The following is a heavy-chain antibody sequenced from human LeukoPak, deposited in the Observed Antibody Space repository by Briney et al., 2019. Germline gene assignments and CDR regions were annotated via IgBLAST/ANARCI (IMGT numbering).Heavy chain of an antibody. CDR3: ARAQMPMIVVVITDLSFDY. CDR1: GYTFTGYY. V-gene: IGHV1-2*02. Sequence: ASVKVSCKASGYTFTGYYMHWVRQAPGQGLEWMGWINSNRGGTNYAQKFQGRVTMTRATSISTAYMELSRLRSDDTAVYYCARAQMPMIVVVITDLSFDYWGQGTLVTVSS. CDR2: INSNRGGT. D-gene: IGHD3-22*01. J-gene: IGHJ4*02.